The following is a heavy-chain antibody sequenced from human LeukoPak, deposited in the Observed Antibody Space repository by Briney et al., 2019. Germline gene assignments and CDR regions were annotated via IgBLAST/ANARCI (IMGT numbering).Heavy chain of an antibody. CDR2: MNPNSGNT. CDR1: GYTFTSYD. Sequence: ASVKVSCKASGYTFTSYDINWVRQAPGQGLEWMGWMNPNSGNTGYAQKFQGRVTITRNTSISTAYMELSSLRSEDTAVYYCARRGTTYSSGWTYYYYYYMDVWGKGTTVTVSS. V-gene: IGHV1-8*03. CDR3: ARRGTTYSSGWTYYYYYYMDV. J-gene: IGHJ6*03. D-gene: IGHD6-19*01.